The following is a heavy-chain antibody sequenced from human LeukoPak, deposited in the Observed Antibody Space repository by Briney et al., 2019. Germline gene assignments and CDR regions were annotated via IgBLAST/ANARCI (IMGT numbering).Heavy chain of an antibody. Sequence: GGSLRLSCAASGFTFSSYSMNWVRQAPGKGLEWVSSISSSSSYIYYTDSLKGRFTISRDNAKNSLFLQMNSLRAEDTAVYYCARGRHNRGSYSDAFDIWGQGTVVTVSS. J-gene: IGHJ3*02. CDR3: ARGRHNRGSYSDAFDI. V-gene: IGHV3-21*01. D-gene: IGHD1-26*01. CDR1: GFTFSSYS. CDR2: ISSSSSYI.